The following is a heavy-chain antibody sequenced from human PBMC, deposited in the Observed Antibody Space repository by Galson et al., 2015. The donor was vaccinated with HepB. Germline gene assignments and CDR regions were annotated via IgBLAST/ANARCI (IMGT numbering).Heavy chain of an antibody. D-gene: IGHD3-16*01. V-gene: IGHV1-46*01. CDR2: INPSGGST. CDR3: AREQGRYVWGSYLLGRTHYYYGMDV. Sequence: SVKVSCKASGYTFTSYYMHWVRQAPGQGLEWMGIINPSGGSTSYAQKFQGRVTMTRDTSTSTVYMELSSLRSEDTAVYYCAREQGRYVWGSYLLGRTHYYYGMDVWGQGTTVTVSS. CDR1: GYTFTSYY. J-gene: IGHJ6*02.